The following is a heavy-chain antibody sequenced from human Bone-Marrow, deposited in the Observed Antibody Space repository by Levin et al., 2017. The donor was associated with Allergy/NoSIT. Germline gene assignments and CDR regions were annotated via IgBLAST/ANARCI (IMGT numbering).Heavy chain of an antibody. CDR3: ARGGATIFDWFDP. CDR2: ISSNGLIT. V-gene: IGHV3-64*01. CDR1: GFTFSNYA. D-gene: IGHD5-12*01. J-gene: IGHJ5*02. Sequence: HPGGSLRLSCAASGFTFSNYAMHWVRQAPGKGLEYVSAISSNGLITYYANSVKGRFTISRDKSKNTLFLQLGSLRPEDMAVYYCARGGATIFDWFDPWGQGTLVTVSS.